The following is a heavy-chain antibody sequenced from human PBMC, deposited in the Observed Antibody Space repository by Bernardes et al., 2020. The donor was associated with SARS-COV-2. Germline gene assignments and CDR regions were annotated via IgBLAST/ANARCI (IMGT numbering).Heavy chain of an antibody. CDR3: ARTGQGYCTNGVCLYYYYGMDV. J-gene: IGHJ6*02. CDR2: INPNSGGT. D-gene: IGHD2-8*01. Sequence: ASVKVSCKASGYTFTGYYMHWVRQAPGQGLEWMGWINPNSGGTNYAQKFQGRVTMTRDTSISTAYMELSRLRSDDTAVYYCARTGQGYCTNGVCLYYYYGMDVWGQGT. CDR1: GYTFTGYY. V-gene: IGHV1-2*02.